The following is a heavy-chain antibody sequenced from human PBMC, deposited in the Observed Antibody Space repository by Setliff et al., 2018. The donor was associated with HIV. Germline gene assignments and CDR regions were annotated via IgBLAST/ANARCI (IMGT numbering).Heavy chain of an antibody. J-gene: IGHJ5*01. Sequence: SETLSLTCAVYGGSFPAYYWSWVRQPPGKGLEWIGEINYSGDSTYNPSLKSRVNMFIDTSKKQFSLKMSSVTAADTAIYYCVRQHGDYAFGSWGQGTLVTVPQ. D-gene: IGHD4-17*01. V-gene: IGHV4-34*01. CDR2: INYSGDS. CDR3: VRQHGDYAFGS. CDR1: GGSFPAYY.